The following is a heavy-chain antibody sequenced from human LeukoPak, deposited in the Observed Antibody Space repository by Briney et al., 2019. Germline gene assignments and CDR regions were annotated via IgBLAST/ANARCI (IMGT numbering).Heavy chain of an antibody. Sequence: PGGSLRLSCAASGFTFSSYAMHWVRQAPGKGLEWVAVISYDGSNKYYADSVKGRFTISRDNSKNTLYPQMSSLRAEDTAVYYCARDDNTAMVPLDYWGQGTLVTVSS. CDR3: ARDDNTAMVPLDY. V-gene: IGHV3-30*04. CDR2: ISYDGSNK. D-gene: IGHD5-18*01. CDR1: GFTFSSYA. J-gene: IGHJ4*02.